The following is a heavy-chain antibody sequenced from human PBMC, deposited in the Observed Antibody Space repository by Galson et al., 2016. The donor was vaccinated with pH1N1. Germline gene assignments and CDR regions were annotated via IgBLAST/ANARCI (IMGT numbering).Heavy chain of an antibody. Sequence: SVKVSCKASGYTFIVYYVHWVRQAPGHGLEWMGWINPSTGATQYAQIFQGRVTLTRATSINTAYMEQSRLTSDDTALYYCATGSGNSWFDAWGQGTLVTASS. D-gene: IGHD3-10*01. CDR3: ATGSGNSWFDA. V-gene: IGHV1-2*02. CDR1: GYTFIVYY. CDR2: INPSTGAT. J-gene: IGHJ5*02.